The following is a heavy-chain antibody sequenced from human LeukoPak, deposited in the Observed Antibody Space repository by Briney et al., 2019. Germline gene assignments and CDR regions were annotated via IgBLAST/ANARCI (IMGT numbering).Heavy chain of an antibody. CDR2: INPNSGGT. CDR3: AAVVPAAINGFDH. Sequence: EASVKVSCKASGYTFTSYYMHWVRQAPGQGLEWMGRINPNSGGTNYAQKFQGRVTMTRDTSISTAYMELSRLRSDDTAVYYCAAVVPAAINGFDHWGQGTLVTVSS. CDR1: GYTFTSYY. J-gene: IGHJ4*02. D-gene: IGHD2-2*02. V-gene: IGHV1-2*06.